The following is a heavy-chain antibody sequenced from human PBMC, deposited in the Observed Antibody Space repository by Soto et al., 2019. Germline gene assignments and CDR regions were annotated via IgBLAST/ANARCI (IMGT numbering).Heavy chain of an antibody. CDR2: VISASGSV. CDR1: GRIFSRFP. D-gene: IGHD5-18*01. CDR3: ARVGSRDAYNYVLDQ. J-gene: IGHJ1*01. Sequence: QVQVVQSGAEVKKPGSSVKISCKASGRIFSRFPTSWVRQVPGQGLEWMGGVISASGSVTYAPKYQGRVTMTAVNAAGIGYMELTSLTSEDTDIYYCARVGSRDAYNYVLDQWGPGTMVTVSS. V-gene: IGHV1-69*06.